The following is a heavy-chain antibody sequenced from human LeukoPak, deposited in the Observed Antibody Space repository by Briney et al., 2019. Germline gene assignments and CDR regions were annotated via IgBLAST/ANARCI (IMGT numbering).Heavy chain of an antibody. D-gene: IGHD6-19*01. CDR3: ARENTDSSGWYYFDY. CDR1: GGSISSGDYY. CDR2: IYYSGST. Sequence: SETLSLTCTVSGGSISSGDYYWSWIRQPPGKGLEWIGYIYYSGSTNYNPSLKSRVTISVDTSKNQFSLKLSSVTAADTAVYYCARENTDSSGWYYFDYWGQGTLVTVSS. V-gene: IGHV4-61*08. J-gene: IGHJ4*02.